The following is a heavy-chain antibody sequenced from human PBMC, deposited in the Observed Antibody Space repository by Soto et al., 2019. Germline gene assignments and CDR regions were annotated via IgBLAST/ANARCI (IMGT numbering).Heavy chain of an antibody. Sequence: QPGGSLRLSCAASGFTFSSYVMHWVRQAPGKGLEWVAVISYDGSNKYYADSVKGRFTISRDNSKNTLYLQMNSLRAEDTAVYYCASESGYDYGGAYYYYGMDVWGQGTTVTVSS. CDR1: GFTFSSYV. J-gene: IGHJ6*02. CDR2: ISYDGSNK. D-gene: IGHD5-12*01. V-gene: IGHV3-30*03. CDR3: ASESGYDYGGAYYYYGMDV.